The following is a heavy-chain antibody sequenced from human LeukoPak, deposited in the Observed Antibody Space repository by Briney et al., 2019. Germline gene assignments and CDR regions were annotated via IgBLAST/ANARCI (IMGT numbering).Heavy chain of an antibody. J-gene: IGHJ4*02. Sequence: PSQTLSLTCTVSARSISSGGYYWSWIRQQPGKGLGWFGYIYYSRSTYYNPPLKSRVPIPIDTSKNQFSLKLSSVTPADTAAYYCAAGLDDYVWGSYRSYYFDYWGQGTLVTVSS. V-gene: IGHV4-31*03. CDR1: ARSISSGGYY. D-gene: IGHD3-16*02. CDR3: AAGLDDYVWGSYRSYYFDY. CDR2: IYYSRST.